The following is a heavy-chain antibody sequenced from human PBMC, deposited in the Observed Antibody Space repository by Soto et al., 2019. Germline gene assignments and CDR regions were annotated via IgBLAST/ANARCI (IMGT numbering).Heavy chain of an antibody. CDR3: ARDTNPPYYCGSRNFHGMDV. CDR1: GFAVSSNY. CDR2: IHAGGTT. D-gene: IGHD3-10*01. J-gene: IGHJ6*02. Sequence: GGSLRLSCAASGFAVSSNYMSWVRQAPGKGLEWVSVIHAGGTTFYADSVKGRFTISRDSSKNTLYLQMNSLRAEDTAVYYCARDTNPPYYCGSRNFHGMDVWGQGTTVTVSS. V-gene: IGHV3-53*01.